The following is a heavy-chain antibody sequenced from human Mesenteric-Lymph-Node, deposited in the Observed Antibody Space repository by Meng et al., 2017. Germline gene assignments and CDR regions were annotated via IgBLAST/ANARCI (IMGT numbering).Heavy chain of an antibody. V-gene: IGHV4-4*02. D-gene: IGHD6-19*01. CDR2: IYHSGST. J-gene: IGHJ4*02. CDR3: ASFPPPGKQWLVTDY. CDR1: GGSISSSNW. Sequence: LQEPGPGLVKHSGPRSLTWAVSGGSISSSNWWSWVRQPPGKGLEWIGEIYHSGSTNYNPSLKSRVTISVDKSKNQFSLKLSSVTAADTAVYYCASFPPPGKQWLVTDYWGQGTLVTVSS.